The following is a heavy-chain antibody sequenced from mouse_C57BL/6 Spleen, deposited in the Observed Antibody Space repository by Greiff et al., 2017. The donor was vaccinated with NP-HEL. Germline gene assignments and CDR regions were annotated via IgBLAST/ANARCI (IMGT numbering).Heavy chain of an antibody. Sequence: QVQLKESGTELVKPGASVKLSCKASGYTFTSYWMHWVKQRPGQGLEWIGNINPSNGGTNYNEKFKSKATLTVDKSSSTAYMQLSSLTSEDSAVYYCARDPYGYEKAWFAYWGQGTLVTVSA. CDR2: INPSNGGT. D-gene: IGHD2-2*01. J-gene: IGHJ3*01. CDR1: GYTFTSYW. CDR3: ARDPYGYEKAWFAY. V-gene: IGHV1-53*01.